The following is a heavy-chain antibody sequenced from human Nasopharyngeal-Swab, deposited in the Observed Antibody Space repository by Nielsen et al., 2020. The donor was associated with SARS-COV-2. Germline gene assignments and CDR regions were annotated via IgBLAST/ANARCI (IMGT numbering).Heavy chain of an antibody. CDR3: ARISYDILTGYWYGMDV. Sequence: SGPTLVKPTQTLTLTCTFSGFSLSTSGMCVSWIRQPPGKALEWLARIDWDDDKYYSTSLKTRLTISKDTSKNQVVLTMTNMDPVDTATYYCARISYDILTGYWYGMDVWDQGTTVTVSS. V-gene: IGHV2-70*11. CDR1: GFSLSTSGMC. J-gene: IGHJ6*02. CDR2: IDWDDDK. D-gene: IGHD3-9*01.